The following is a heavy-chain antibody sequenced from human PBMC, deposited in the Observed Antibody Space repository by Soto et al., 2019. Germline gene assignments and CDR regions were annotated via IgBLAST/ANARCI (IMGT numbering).Heavy chain of an antibody. D-gene: IGHD2-8*01. J-gene: IGHJ3*02. CDR3: ARARWRYCTNGVCYSGAFDI. V-gene: IGHV1-2*04. Sequence: EASVKVSCKASGYTFTGYYMHWVRQAPGQGLEWMGWINPNSGGTNYAQKFQGWVTMTRDTSISTAYMELSRLRSDDTAVYYCARARWRYCTNGVCYSGAFDIWGQGTMVTVSS. CDR2: INPNSGGT. CDR1: GYTFTGYY.